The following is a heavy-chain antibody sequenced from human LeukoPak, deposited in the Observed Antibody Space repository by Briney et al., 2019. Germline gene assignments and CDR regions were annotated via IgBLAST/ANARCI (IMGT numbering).Heavy chain of an antibody. CDR3: TKDLKPGGADV. D-gene: IGHD1-14*01. J-gene: IGHJ6*04. V-gene: IGHV3-9*02. CDR1: GFNSHEYG. CDR2: IIWSTGRT. Sequence: QAGGSLRLSCVVPGFNSHEYGMHWVRQAPGKGLEWVSGIIWSTGRTGYGDSVKGRFTISRDNAENSLYLQMNSLRVEDTALYYCTKDLKPGGADVWGKGTTVIVSS.